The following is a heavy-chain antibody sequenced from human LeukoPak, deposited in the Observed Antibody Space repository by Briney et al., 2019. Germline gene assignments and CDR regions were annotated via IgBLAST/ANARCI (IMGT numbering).Heavy chain of an antibody. J-gene: IGHJ4*02. CDR2: IKQDGSEI. V-gene: IGHV3-7*01. CDR1: GFTFSSYW. Sequence: GGSLRLSCAASGFTFSSYWMSWVRQAPGKGLEWVANIKQDGSEIYYVDSVRGRFSISRDDAKNSLYLQMNSLRAEDTAVYYCARGGYYFDYWGQGTLVTVSS. CDR3: ARGGYYFDY.